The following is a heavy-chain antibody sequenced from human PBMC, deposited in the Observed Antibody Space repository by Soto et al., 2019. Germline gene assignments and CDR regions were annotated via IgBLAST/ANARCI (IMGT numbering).Heavy chain of an antibody. J-gene: IGHJ6*03. CDR1: GFTFSSYW. D-gene: IGHD2-2*01. V-gene: IGHV3-7*01. CDR3: AIERVPAVMGPPYYYYMDV. CDR2: IKHDGSEK. Sequence: EVQLVESGGGLVQPGGSLRLSCAASGFTFSSYWMSWVRQGPGKGLEWVANIKHDGSEKYYVDSVKGRFTISRDNAKNSLYLQMNSLRAEDTAVYYCAIERVPAVMGPPYYYYMDVWGKGTTVTVSS.